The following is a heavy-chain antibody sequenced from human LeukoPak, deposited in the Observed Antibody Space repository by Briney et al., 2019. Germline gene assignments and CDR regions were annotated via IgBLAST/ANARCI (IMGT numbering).Heavy chain of an antibody. D-gene: IGHD3-10*01. Sequence: GGSLRLSCAASGFTFSGYAMHWVRQAPGKGLEWVAVISYDGSNKYYADSVKGRFTISRDNSKNTLYLQMNSLRAEDTAVYYCARDAILGGGPGRISRAYFDYWGQGTLVTVSS. CDR3: ARDAILGGGPGRISRAYFDY. CDR1: GFTFSGYA. J-gene: IGHJ4*02. CDR2: ISYDGSNK. V-gene: IGHV3-30-3*01.